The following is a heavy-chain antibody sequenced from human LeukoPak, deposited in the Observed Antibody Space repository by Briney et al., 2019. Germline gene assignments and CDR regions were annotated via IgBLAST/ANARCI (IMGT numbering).Heavy chain of an antibody. CDR2: INPNSGGT. CDR1: GYTFTGYY. CDR3: ARVVPHKGYSGYDYSY. D-gene: IGHD5-12*01. J-gene: IGHJ4*02. V-gene: IGHV1-2*02. Sequence: ASVKVSCKASGYTFTGYYMHWVRQAPGQGLEWMGWINPNSGGTNYAQKLQGRVTMTTDTSTSTAYMELRSLRSDDTAVYYCARVVPHKGYSGYDYSYWGQGTLVTVPS.